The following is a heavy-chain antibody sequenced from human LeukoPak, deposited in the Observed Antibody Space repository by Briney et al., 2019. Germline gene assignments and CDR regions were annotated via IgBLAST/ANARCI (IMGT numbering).Heavy chain of an antibody. CDR3: AREWAYGGKQFDY. CDR1: GFTFSSYG. V-gene: IGHV3-33*01. CDR2: ICYEGSSK. D-gene: IGHD4-23*01. J-gene: IGHJ4*02. Sequence: GGSLRLSCAASGFTFSSYGMHWVRQAPGKGLEGVAVICYEGSSKYYADSVKGRFTISRDNSKNTLYLQMNSQRAEDTAVYYCAREWAYGGKQFDYWGQGTLVTVSS.